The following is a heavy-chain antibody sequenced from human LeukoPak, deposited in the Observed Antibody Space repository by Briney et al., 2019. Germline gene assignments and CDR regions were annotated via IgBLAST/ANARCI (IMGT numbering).Heavy chain of an antibody. CDR3: ARGGWISAFDI. J-gene: IGHJ3*02. D-gene: IGHD5-12*01. V-gene: IGHV4-34*01. Sequence: PSETLSLTCAVYGGSFSGYYWSWIRQPPGKGLEWIGEINHSGSTNYNPSLKSRVTISVDTSKNQFSLKLSSVTAADTAVYYCARGGWISAFDIWGQGTMVTVSS. CDR1: GGSFSGYY. CDR2: INHSGST.